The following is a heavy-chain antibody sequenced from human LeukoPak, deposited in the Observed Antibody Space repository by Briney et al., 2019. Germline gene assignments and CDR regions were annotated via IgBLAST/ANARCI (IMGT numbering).Heavy chain of an antibody. D-gene: IGHD3-10*01. Sequence: ESGPTLANPTLILTLTCTFSGSSRGTSGVGGGWIREPSGMALEWLAHSYGADDKAYSPSLKNRLTITKDTSKNQVVITMTNMDTVDTATYYCTHSGHYGSGNCLDYWGQGTLVTVSS. CDR1: GSSRGTSGVG. V-gene: IGHV2-5*02. CDR2: SYGADDK. J-gene: IGHJ4*02. CDR3: THSGHYGSGNCLDY.